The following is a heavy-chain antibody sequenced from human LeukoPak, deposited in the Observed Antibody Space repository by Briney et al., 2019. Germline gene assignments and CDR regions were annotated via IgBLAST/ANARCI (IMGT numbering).Heavy chain of an antibody. V-gene: IGHV1-8*01. Sequence: ASVKVSCTASGYTFSNYDIHWVRQDTGQGLEWMGWMNPNSGNTGYSQKFQGRVTMTRNTSISSAYMELSSLSSEDTAVYYCAGGPPNWGFDYWGAGTLVTVSS. D-gene: IGHD7-27*01. J-gene: IGHJ4*02. CDR3: AGGPPNWGFDY. CDR2: MNPNSGNT. CDR1: GYTFSNYD.